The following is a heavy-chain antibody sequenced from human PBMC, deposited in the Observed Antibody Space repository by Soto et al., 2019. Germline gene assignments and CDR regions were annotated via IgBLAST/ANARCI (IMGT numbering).Heavy chain of an antibody. CDR3: ARLHIAARDNWFDP. D-gene: IGHD6-6*01. CDR1: GGSIRSGGYS. CDR2: IYHSGST. Sequence: SETLSLTCAFSGGSIRSGGYSLSWIRQPPGKGLEWIGYIYHSGSTYYNPSLKSRVTISVDRSKNQFSLKLSSVTAADTAVYYCARLHIAARDNWFDPWGQGTLVTVSS. V-gene: IGHV4-30-2*01. J-gene: IGHJ5*02.